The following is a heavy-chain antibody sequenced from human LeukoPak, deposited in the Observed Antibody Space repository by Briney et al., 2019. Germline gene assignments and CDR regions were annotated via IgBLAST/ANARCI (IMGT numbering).Heavy chain of an antibody. Sequence: GRSLRLSCAASGFTFDDYAMHWVRQAPGKGLEWVSGISWNSGSIGYADSVKGRFTISRDNAKNSLYLQMNSLRAEDTAVYYCAKDFPVKRLWFGELLSEDYWGQGTLVTVSS. CDR2: ISWNSGSI. CDR3: AKDFPVKRLWFGELLSEDY. J-gene: IGHJ4*02. D-gene: IGHD3-10*01. CDR1: GFTFDDYA. V-gene: IGHV3-9*01.